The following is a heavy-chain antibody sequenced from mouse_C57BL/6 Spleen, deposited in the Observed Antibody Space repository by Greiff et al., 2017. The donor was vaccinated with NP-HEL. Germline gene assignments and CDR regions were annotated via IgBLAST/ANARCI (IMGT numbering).Heavy chain of an antibody. Sequence: VQLKESGPELVKPGASVKMSCKASGYTFTDYNMHWVKQSHGKSLEWIGYINPNNGGTSYNQKFKGKATLTVNKSSSTAYMELRSLTSEDSAVYYCARDYGSSYYYFDYWGQGTTLTVSS. V-gene: IGHV1-22*01. D-gene: IGHD1-1*01. CDR1: GYTFTDYN. J-gene: IGHJ2*01. CDR2: INPNNGGT. CDR3: ARDYGSSYYYFDY.